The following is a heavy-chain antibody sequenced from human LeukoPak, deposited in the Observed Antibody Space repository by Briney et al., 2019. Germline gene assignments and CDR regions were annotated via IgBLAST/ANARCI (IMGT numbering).Heavy chain of an antibody. J-gene: IGHJ4*02. V-gene: IGHV4-34*01. CDR3: ARRGRGYSYGYGPLRSFPLDY. CDR1: GVSFSGYY. D-gene: IGHD5-18*01. CDR2: INHSGST. Sequence: SETLSLTCAVYGVSFSGYYWSWIRQPPGKGLEWIGEINHSGSTNYNSSLKSRVTISVDTSKNQFSLKLSSVTAADTAVYYCARRGRGYSYGYGPLRSFPLDYWGQGTLVTVSS.